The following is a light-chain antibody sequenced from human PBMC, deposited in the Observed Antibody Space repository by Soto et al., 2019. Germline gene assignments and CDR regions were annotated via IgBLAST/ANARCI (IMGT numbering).Light chain of an antibody. CDR2: VAS. CDR1: QGISSY. J-gene: IGKJ1*01. V-gene: IGKV1D-8*03. Sequence: VLWMPQSPSLLSASTGARVPISGRMSQGISSYLAWYQQKPGKAHELLIYVASSLQSGVPSRFSGSGSGTDFTLTISSLQPEEFATYDCKQRYSTPWTVGKGTKVAIK. CDR3: KQRYSTPWT.